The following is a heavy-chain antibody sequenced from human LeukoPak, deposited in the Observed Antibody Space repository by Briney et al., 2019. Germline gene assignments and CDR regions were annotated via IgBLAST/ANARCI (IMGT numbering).Heavy chain of an antibody. D-gene: IGHD4-17*01. J-gene: IGHJ5*02. CDR1: GYTFTSYG. V-gene: IGHV1-18*01. Sequence: ASVKVSCKASGYTFTSYGISWVRQAPGQGLEWMGWISAYNGNTNYAQKLQGRVTMTTDTSTSTAYMELRSLRSDDTAVYYCARLSWVTRTPNWFDPWGQGTLVTVSS. CDR2: ISAYNGNT. CDR3: ARLSWVTRTPNWFDP.